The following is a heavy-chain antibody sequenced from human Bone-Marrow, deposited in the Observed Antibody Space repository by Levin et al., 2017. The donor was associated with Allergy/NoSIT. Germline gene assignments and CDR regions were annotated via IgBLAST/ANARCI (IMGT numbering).Heavy chain of an antibody. V-gene: IGHV3-23*01. J-gene: IGHJ4*02. CDR2: ISGSGGST. CDR3: AKDYYYDSSGYYYNPHY. D-gene: IGHD3-22*01. Sequence: LSLTCAASGFTFSSYAMSWVRQAPGKGLEWVSAISGSGGSTYYADSVKGRFTISRDNSKNTLYLQMNSLRAEDTAVYYCAKDYYYDSSGYYYNPHYWGQGTLVTVSS. CDR1: GFTFSSYA.